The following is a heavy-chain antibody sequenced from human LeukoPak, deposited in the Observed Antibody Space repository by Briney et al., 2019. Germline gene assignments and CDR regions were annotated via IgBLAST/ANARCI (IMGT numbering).Heavy chain of an antibody. CDR1: GFTFSTYA. Sequence: GGSLTLSCAASGFTFSTYAMSWVRQAPGKGLEWVPGISGSGGSTYYADSVKGRFTISRDNSKNTLYLQMNSLRAEDTAVYYCAKGSSIFDPWGQGTLVTVSS. CDR2: ISGSGGST. CDR3: AKGSSIFDP. V-gene: IGHV3-23*01. J-gene: IGHJ5*02. D-gene: IGHD6-13*01.